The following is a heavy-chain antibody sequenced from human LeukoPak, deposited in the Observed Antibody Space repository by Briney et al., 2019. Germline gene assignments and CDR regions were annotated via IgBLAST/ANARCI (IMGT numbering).Heavy chain of an antibody. D-gene: IGHD1-7*01. V-gene: IGHV4-61*03. Sequence: SETLSLTCAVSGGSISSDAYSWNWIRQPPGKGLEWIGYIFHSGSTYYNPSLKSRVTISVDTSKNHFSLKLSSVTAADTAVYYCARVTGTIFDYWGQGTLVTVSS. CDR2: IFHSGST. CDR1: GGSISSDAYS. CDR3: ARVTGTIFDY. J-gene: IGHJ4*02.